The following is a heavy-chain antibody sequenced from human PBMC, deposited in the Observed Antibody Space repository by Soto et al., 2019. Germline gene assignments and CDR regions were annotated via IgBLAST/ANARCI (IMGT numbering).Heavy chain of an antibody. CDR2: INPNSGGT. CDR3: ARDLGYCSGGSCPTDYYGMDV. J-gene: IGHJ6*02. CDR1: GYTFTGYY. D-gene: IGHD2-15*01. Sequence: ASVKVSCKASGYTFTGYYMHWVRQAPGQGLEWMGWINPNSGGTNYAQKLQGWVTMTRDTSISTAYMELSRLRSDDTAVYYCARDLGYCSGGSCPTDYYGMDVWGQGTTVTVSS. V-gene: IGHV1-2*04.